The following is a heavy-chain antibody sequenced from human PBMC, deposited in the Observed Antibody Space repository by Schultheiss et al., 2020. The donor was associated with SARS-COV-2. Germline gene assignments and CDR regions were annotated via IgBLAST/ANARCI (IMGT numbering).Heavy chain of an antibody. CDR1: GFTFSSYA. Sequence: GGSLRLSCAASGFTFSSYAMSWVRQAPGKGLEWVSGTNWNGGSTGYADSVKGRFTLSRDNAKNSLYLQMNSLRAEDTALYHCARGRDSSSTGGFDIWGQGTMVTVSS. J-gene: IGHJ3*02. V-gene: IGHV3-20*01. CDR2: TNWNGGST. D-gene: IGHD6-6*01. CDR3: ARGRDSSSTGGFDI.